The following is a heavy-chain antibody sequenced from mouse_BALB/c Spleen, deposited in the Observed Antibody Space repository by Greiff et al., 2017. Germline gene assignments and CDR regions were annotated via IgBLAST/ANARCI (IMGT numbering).Heavy chain of an antibody. D-gene: IGHD1-1*01. J-gene: IGHJ2*01. CDR2: ISSGGSYT. Sequence: DVKLEESGGDLVKPGGSLKLSCAASGFTFSSYGMSWVRQTPDKRLEWVATISSGGSYTYYPDSVKGRFTISRDNAKNTLYLQMSSLKSEDTAMYYCARPYYGSSRDYWGQGTTLTVSS. V-gene: IGHV5-6*02. CDR1: GFTFSSYG. CDR3: ARPYYGSSRDY.